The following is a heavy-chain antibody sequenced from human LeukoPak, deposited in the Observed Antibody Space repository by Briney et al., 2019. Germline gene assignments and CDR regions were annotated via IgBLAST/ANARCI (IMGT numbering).Heavy chain of an antibody. CDR2: IYYSGST. J-gene: IGHJ4*02. Sequence: SETLSLTCTVSGGSISSYYWSWIRQPPGKGLEWIGYIYYSGSTNYNPSLKSRVTISVDTSKNQFSLKLSSVTAADTAVYYCARHSYDLWFGELLNTVDYWGQGTLVTVSS. D-gene: IGHD3-10*01. CDR1: GGSISSYY. CDR3: ARHSYDLWFGELLNTVDY. V-gene: IGHV4-59*08.